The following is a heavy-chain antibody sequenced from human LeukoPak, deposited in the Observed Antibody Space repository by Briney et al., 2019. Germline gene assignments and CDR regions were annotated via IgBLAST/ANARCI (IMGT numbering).Heavy chain of an antibody. CDR1: GGSISSYY. CDR3: AGRYYDILTGYSPFDY. J-gene: IGHJ4*02. CDR2: IYYSGST. V-gene: IGHV4-59*08. Sequence: PSETLSLTCTVSGGSISSYYWSWIRQPPGKGLEWIGYIYYSGSTNYNPSLKSRVTISVDTSKNQFSLKLSSVTAADTAVYYCAGRYYDILTGYSPFDYWGQGTLVTVSS. D-gene: IGHD3-9*01.